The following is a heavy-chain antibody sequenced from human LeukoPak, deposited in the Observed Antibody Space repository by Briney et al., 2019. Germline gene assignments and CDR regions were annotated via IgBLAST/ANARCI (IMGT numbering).Heavy chain of an antibody. J-gene: IGHJ4*02. CDR1: GFTFSDYS. Sequence: GGSLRLSCAASGFTFSDYSMHWVRQAPGKGLNWVAFIRYDGNNKYYADSVKGRFTISRDNSKNTLYLQMNSLRAEDTAVYYCARGSGYSYSFTGRERTKSRLDYWGQGTLVTVSS. V-gene: IGHV3-30*02. CDR2: IRYDGNNK. CDR3: ARGSGYSYSFTGRERTKSRLDY. D-gene: IGHD5-18*01.